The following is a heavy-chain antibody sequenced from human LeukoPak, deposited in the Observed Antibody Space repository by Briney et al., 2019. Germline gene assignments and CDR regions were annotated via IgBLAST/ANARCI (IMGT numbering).Heavy chain of an antibody. CDR1: GFTFSTYS. Sequence: PGGSLRLSRAASGFTFSTYSMNGVRQAPGKGLEWVSYISSGSNTIYYADSVKGRFTISRDNAKNSLYLQMNSLRAEDTAVYYCATPFDYWGQGTLVTVSS. CDR3: ATPFDY. CDR2: ISSGSNTI. J-gene: IGHJ4*02. V-gene: IGHV3-48*01.